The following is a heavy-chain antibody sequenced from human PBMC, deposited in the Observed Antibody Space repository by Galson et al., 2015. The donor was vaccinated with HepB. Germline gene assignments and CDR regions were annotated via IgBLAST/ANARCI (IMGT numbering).Heavy chain of an antibody. CDR3: AKESRNSSSHYYYYGMDV. CDR2: ISYDGSNK. V-gene: IGHV3-30*18. D-gene: IGHD6-6*01. CDR1: GFAFSSYG. Sequence: SLRLSCAASGFAFSSYGMHWVRQAPGKGLEWVAVISYDGSNKYYADSVKGRFTISRDNSKNTLYLQMNSLRAEDTAVYYCAKESRNSSSHYYYYGMDVWGQGTTVTVSS. J-gene: IGHJ6*02.